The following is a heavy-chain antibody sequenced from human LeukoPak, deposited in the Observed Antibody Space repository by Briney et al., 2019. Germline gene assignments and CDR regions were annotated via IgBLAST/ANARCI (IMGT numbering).Heavy chain of an antibody. V-gene: IGHV3-23*01. CDR3: AKDVRGYCSGGSCYPFDY. D-gene: IGHD2-15*01. J-gene: IGHJ4*02. Sequence: GGPLRLSCAASGFTFSSYWMSWVRQAPGKGLEWVSAISGSGGSTYYADSVKGRFTISRDNSKNTLYLQMNSLRAEDTAVYYCAKDVRGYCSGGSCYPFDYWGQGTLVTVSS. CDR2: ISGSGGST. CDR1: GFTFSSYW.